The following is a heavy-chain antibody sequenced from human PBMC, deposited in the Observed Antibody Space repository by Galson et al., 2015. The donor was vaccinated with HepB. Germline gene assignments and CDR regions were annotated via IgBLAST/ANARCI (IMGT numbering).Heavy chain of an antibody. D-gene: IGHD1-26*01. CDR3: ASRSARGTHVDY. CDR1: GFTFSSYS. CDR2: ISSSSSYI. J-gene: IGHJ4*02. V-gene: IGHV3-21*01. Sequence: SLRLSCAASGFTFSSYSMNWVRQAPGEGLEWVSSISSSSSYIYCTDVVKGRFTISRDNAKNSLYLQMNSLRAEDTAVYYCASRSARGTHVDYWGQGTLVTVSS.